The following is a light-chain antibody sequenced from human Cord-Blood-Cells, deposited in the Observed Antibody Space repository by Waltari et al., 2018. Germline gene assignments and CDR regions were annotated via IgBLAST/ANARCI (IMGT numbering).Light chain of an antibody. J-gene: IGKJ1*01. Sequence: EIVMTQSPAPPSLSPGERATLSCRASQSVSSNLAWYQQKPGQAPRLLIYGASTRATGIPARFSGSGSGTEFTLTISSLQSEDFAVYYCQQYNNWPPWTFGQGTKVEIK. CDR1: QSVSSN. V-gene: IGKV3-15*01. CDR3: QQYNNWPPWT. CDR2: GAS.